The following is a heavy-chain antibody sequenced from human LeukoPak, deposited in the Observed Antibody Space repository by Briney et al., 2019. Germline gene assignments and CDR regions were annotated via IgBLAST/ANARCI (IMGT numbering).Heavy chain of an antibody. J-gene: IGHJ6*03. Sequence: SQTLSLTCTVSGGSISSGGYYWSWIRQHPGKGLEWIGYIYYSGSTYYNPSLKSRVTISVDTSKNQFSLKLSSVTAADTAVYYCARGLGNSDYYCYYYMDVWGKGTTVTVSS. D-gene: IGHD4-23*01. CDR2: IYYSGST. CDR3: ARGLGNSDYYCYYYMDV. V-gene: IGHV4-31*03. CDR1: GGSISSGGYY.